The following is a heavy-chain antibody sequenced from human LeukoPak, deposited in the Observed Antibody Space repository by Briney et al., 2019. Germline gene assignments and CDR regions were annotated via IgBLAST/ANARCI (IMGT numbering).Heavy chain of an antibody. CDR1: GGTFSRYA. CDR2: IIPIFGTA. J-gene: IGHJ6*03. CDR3: ARTQSEWPQGYYYYMDV. V-gene: IGHV1-69*05. Sequence: SVKVSCKASGGTFSRYAISWVRQAPGQGLEWMGGIIPIFGTANYAQKFQARVTITTDESTSTAYMELSSLRTEATAVYYCARTQSEWPQGYYYYMDVWGKGTTVTVSS. D-gene: IGHD3-3*01.